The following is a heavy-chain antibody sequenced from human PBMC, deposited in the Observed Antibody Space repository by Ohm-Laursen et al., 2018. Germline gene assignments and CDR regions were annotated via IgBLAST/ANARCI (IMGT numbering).Heavy chain of an antibody. J-gene: IGHJ6*02. V-gene: IGHV3-23*01. Sequence: SLRLSCSASGFTFTSAMSWVRQAPGKGLEWVSGISGSGGSTYYADSAKGRFTISRDNSKNTLYLQMNSLRAEDTAVYYCAKGPTIFGVVIIREYYYGMDVWGQGTTVTVSS. CDR1: GFTFTSA. CDR2: ISGSGGST. D-gene: IGHD3-3*01. CDR3: AKGPTIFGVVIIREYYYGMDV.